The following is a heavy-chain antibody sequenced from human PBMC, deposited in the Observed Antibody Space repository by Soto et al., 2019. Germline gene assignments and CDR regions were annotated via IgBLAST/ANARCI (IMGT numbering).Heavy chain of an antibody. CDR3: AIELRYSSGCPDY. Sequence: EVQLVESGGGLVKPGGSLRLSCAASGFTFSSYSMNWVLQAPGKGLEWVSSISSSSSYIYYADSVKGRFTISRDNAKNSLYLQMNSRRAEDTAVYYCAIELRYSSGCPDYWCQGTLVTVSS. D-gene: IGHD6-19*01. CDR2: ISSSSSYI. CDR1: GFTFSSYS. V-gene: IGHV3-21*01. J-gene: IGHJ4*02.